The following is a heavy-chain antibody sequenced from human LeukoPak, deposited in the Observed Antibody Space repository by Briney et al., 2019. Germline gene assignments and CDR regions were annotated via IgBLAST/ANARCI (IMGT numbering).Heavy chain of an antibody. CDR3: ARTGTTLHLFFDY. D-gene: IGHD1-7*01. CDR2: IYPGDSDT. J-gene: IGHJ4*02. CDR1: GYSFTSYW. V-gene: IGHV5-51*01. Sequence: HASSMKISCKGSGYSFTSYWICWVRPLPGKGLELMGIIYPGDSDTRYSTSFQGQVTISADKSISTAYLQWSSLKASDTAMYYCARTGTTLHLFFDYWGQGTLVTVSS.